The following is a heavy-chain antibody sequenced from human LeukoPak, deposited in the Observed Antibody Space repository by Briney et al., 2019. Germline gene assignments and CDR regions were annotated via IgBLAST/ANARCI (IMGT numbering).Heavy chain of an antibody. CDR2: ISYDGSYK. J-gene: IGHJ4*02. CDR1: GFTFSSYG. CDR3: AKNIAAPTTPFDY. V-gene: IGHV3-30*18. Sequence: GRSLRLSCAASGFTFSSYGMHWVRQAPGKGLEWVAVISYDGSYKYYADSVKGRFTISRDNSKNTLYLQMNYLRAEDTALYYCAKNIAAPTTPFDYWGQGTLVTVSS. D-gene: IGHD6-13*01.